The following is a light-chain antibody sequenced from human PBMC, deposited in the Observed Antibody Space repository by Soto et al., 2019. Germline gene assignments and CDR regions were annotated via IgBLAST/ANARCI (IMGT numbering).Light chain of an antibody. CDR1: QSVSSN. Sequence: EIVMTQSPATLSVSPGERATLSCRASQSVSSNLAWYQQKPVQAPRLIIYGASTRATGIPARFSGSGSGTEFTLTISSLQSEDFAVYYCQQYNNWPTWTFGQGTKVEIK. CDR3: QQYNNWPTWT. CDR2: GAS. J-gene: IGKJ1*01. V-gene: IGKV3-15*01.